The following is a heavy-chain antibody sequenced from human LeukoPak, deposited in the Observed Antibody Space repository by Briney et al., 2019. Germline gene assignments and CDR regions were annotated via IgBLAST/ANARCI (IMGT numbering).Heavy chain of an antibody. V-gene: IGHV4-59*01. D-gene: IGHD6-19*01. CDR3: ARGSYSSGWYGYWYFDL. CDR1: GGSISSYY. CDR2: IYYSGST. Sequence: SETLSLTCTVSGGSISSYYWSWIRQPPGKGLEWIGYIYYSGSTNYNPSLKSRVTISVDTSKNQFSLKLSSVTAADTAVYYCARGSYSSGWYGYWYFDLWGRGTLVTVSS. J-gene: IGHJ2*01.